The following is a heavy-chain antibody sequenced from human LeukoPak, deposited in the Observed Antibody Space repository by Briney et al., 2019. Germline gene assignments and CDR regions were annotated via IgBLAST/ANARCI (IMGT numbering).Heavy chain of an antibody. J-gene: IGHJ6*03. D-gene: IGHD6-6*01. CDR3: ARFVGQLALYYYYYMDV. V-gene: IGHV1-8*01. CDR1: GYTFTSYD. CDR2: MNPNSGNT. Sequence: ASVKASCKASGYTFTSYDINWVRQATGQGLEWMGWMNPNSGNTGYAQKFQGRVTMTRNTSISTAYMELSSLRSEDTAVYYCARFVGQLALYYYYYMDVWGKGTTVTVSS.